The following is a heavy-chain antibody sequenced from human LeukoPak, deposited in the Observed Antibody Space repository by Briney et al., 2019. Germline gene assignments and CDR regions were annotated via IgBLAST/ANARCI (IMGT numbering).Heavy chain of an antibody. CDR2: ISGSGGSS. CDR1: GFTLSSYG. J-gene: IGHJ4*02. CDR3: ARDRPTVYSSSWLHFLDS. V-gene: IGHV3-23*01. Sequence: GGSLRLSCAASGFTLSSYGMIWVRQAPGKGLEWVSGISGSGGSSYLADSVKGRFIISRDNSKNTLYLQMNSLRADDTAVYFCARDRPTVYSSSWLHFLDSWGQGTLVTVSS. D-gene: IGHD6-13*01.